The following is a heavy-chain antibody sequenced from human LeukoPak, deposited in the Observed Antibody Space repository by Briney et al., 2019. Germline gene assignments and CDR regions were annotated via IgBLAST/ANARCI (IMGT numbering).Heavy chain of an antibody. CDR2: IIPIFGTA. D-gene: IGHD3-22*01. J-gene: IGHJ4*02. V-gene: IGHV1-69*05. Sequence: SVKVSCKASGGTFSSYAISWVRQAPGQGLEWMGGIIPIFGTANYAQKFQGRVTMTRDTSTSTVYMELSSLRSEDTAVYYCARGIDYYDSSGSGYWGQGTLVTVSS. CDR3: ARGIDYYDSSGSGY. CDR1: GGTFSSYA.